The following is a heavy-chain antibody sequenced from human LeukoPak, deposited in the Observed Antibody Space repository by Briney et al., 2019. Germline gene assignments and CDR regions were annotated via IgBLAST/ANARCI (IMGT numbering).Heavy chain of an antibody. J-gene: IGHJ4*02. CDR2: INPNSGT. D-gene: IGHD6-13*01. CDR1: GYXFTAYY. Sequence: ASVKVSCKASGYXFTAYYIHWVRQAPGQGLEWMGWINPNSGTNYAQNFQGRVTMTRDTSISTAYMELSRLISDDTAVYYCAREEQHQRGRHFEYWGQGTLVTVSS. CDR3: AREEQHQRGRHFEY. V-gene: IGHV1-2*02.